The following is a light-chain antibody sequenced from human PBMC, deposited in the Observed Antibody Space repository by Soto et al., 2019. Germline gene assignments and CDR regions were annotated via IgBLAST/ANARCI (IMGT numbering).Light chain of an antibody. CDR1: QIFGTW. Sequence: DRQMTQSPSTLSASVGDRVTITCRARQIFGTWLAWYQQKPGKAPKVLISDVSNLESGVPSRFSGSGSGTEFTLTISILLPNNFATYYCKQHNGPFGEVTKLAIK. CDR2: DVS. CDR3: KQHNGP. V-gene: IGKV1-5*01. J-gene: IGKJ4*02.